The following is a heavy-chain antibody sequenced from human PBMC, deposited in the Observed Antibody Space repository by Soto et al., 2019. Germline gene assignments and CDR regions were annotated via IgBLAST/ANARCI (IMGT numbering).Heavy chain of an antibody. CDR2: ISYDGSNK. D-gene: IGHD3-10*01. J-gene: IGHJ4*02. CDR1: GFTSSSYG. V-gene: IGHV3-30*18. Sequence: GGSLRLSCAASGFTSSSYGMHWVRQAPGKGLEWVAVISYDGSNKYYADSVKGRFAISRDNSKNTLYLQMNSLRAEDTAVYYCAKGRYAVRGVTPNDYWGQGTLVTVSS. CDR3: AKGRYAVRGVTPNDY.